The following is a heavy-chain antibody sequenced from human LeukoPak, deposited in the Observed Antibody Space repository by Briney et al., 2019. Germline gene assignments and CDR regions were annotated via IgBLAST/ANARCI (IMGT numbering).Heavy chain of an antibody. CDR3: ASGRGWTFDY. D-gene: IGHD6-19*01. V-gene: IGHV4-30-4*01. CDR2: IYYSGRT. CDR1: GGSISSVDYY. Sequence: SQTLSLTCAVSGGSISSVDYYWSWIRQPTGKGLGWIGYIYYSGRTYYNPSLKSRVTISVDTSENQFSLKLSSVTAADTAVYYFASGRGWTFDYWGQGTVVTVSS. J-gene: IGHJ4*02.